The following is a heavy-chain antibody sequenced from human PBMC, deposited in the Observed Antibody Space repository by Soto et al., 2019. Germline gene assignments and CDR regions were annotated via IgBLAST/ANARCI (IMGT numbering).Heavy chain of an antibody. CDR3: ARDVSLLWILDS. Sequence: EIQLVESGGDLVKSGGSLRRSCAASGFACSSYTMNWVRQGPGKGLEWISSLSSGGDSTHYADSVKGRFTVTRDSAKTSMFLQMHSLRVEDTAVYYCARDVSLLWILDSGGQGTLVTGSS. CDR1: GFACSSYT. V-gene: IGHV3-21*06. J-gene: IGHJ4*02. D-gene: IGHD2-2*03. CDR2: LSSGGDST.